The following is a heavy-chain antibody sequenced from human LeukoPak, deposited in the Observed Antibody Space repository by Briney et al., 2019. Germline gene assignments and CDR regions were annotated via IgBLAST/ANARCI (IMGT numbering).Heavy chain of an antibody. CDR2: IYTSGST. D-gene: IGHD7-27*01. Sequence: PSETLSLTCTVSGGSISSYYWSWIRQPPGKGLEWIGRIYTSGSTNYNPSLKSRVTMSVDTSKNQFSLKLSSVTAADTAVYYCARAKAGANWFHHAGNPFDYWGQGTLVTVSS. J-gene: IGHJ4*02. CDR3: ARAKAGANWFHHAGNPFDY. V-gene: IGHV4-4*07. CDR1: GGSISSYY.